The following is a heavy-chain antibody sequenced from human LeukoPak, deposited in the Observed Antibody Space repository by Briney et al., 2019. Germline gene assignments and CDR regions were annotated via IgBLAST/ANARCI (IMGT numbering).Heavy chain of an antibody. CDR1: GLTVSSNF. J-gene: IGHJ4*02. V-gene: IGHV3-66*04. Sequence: GGCLRLSCAVSGLTVSSNFMNWVRQAPGKGLEWVSIIYSGGNTYYADSVKGRFTISRDNSKNTLYLQMSSLRVEDTAIYYCARQQDATNPGYWGQGTLVTVSS. D-gene: IGHD1/OR15-1a*01. CDR3: ARQQDATNPGY. CDR2: IYSGGNT.